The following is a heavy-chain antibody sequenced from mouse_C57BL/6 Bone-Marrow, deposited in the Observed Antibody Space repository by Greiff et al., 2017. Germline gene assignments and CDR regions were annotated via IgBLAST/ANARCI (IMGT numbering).Heavy chain of an antibody. CDR2: IYPGSGST. Sequence: QVQLQQPGAELVQPGASVKMSCKASGYTFTSYWITWVKQRPGQGLEWIGDIYPGSGSTNYNEKFKSKATLTVDKSSSTAYMQLSSLTSEDSAVYYSARSRDYWGQGTTLTVSS. J-gene: IGHJ2*01. V-gene: IGHV1-55*01. CDR3: ARSRDY. CDR1: GYTFTSYW.